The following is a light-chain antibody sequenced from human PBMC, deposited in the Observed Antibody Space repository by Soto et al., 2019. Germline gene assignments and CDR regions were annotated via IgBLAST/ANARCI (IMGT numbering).Light chain of an antibody. CDR1: QSVSSY. J-gene: IGKJ4*01. Sequence: EIVLTQSPATLSLSPGERATLSCRASQSVSSYLAWYQQKPGQAPRLLIYDASNRATGIPARFSGSGSGTDFTLTISNLEPEDFAVYYCQQRSNWPLTFGGGTEVDIK. CDR2: DAS. V-gene: IGKV3-11*01. CDR3: QQRSNWPLT.